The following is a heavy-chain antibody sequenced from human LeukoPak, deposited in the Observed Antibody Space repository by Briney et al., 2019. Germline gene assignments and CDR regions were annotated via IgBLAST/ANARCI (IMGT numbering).Heavy chain of an antibody. Sequence: SQTLSLTCTVSGGSISSGDYYWSWIRQPPGKGLEWIGYIYYSGSTYYNPSLKSRVTISVDTSKNQFSLKLSSVTAADTAVYYCARETYYCGSGSYWNDAFDIWGQGTMVTVSS. J-gene: IGHJ3*02. CDR3: ARETYYCGSGSYWNDAFDI. V-gene: IGHV4-30-4*08. CDR2: IYYSGST. CDR1: GGSISSGDYY. D-gene: IGHD3-10*01.